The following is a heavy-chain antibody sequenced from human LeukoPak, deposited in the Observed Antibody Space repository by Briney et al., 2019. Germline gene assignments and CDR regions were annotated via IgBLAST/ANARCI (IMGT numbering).Heavy chain of an antibody. J-gene: IGHJ6*02. CDR2: INPSCGST. CDR1: GYTFTSYY. V-gene: IGHV1-46*01. Sequence: ASVKVSCKASGYTFTSYYMHWVRQAPGQGLEWMGIINPSCGSTSYAQKFQGRVTMTRDTSTSTVYMELSSLRSEDTAVYYCARDPLVAAAGTTSTYYYYGMDVWGQGTTVTVSS. D-gene: IGHD6-13*01. CDR3: ARDPLVAAAGTTSTYYYYGMDV.